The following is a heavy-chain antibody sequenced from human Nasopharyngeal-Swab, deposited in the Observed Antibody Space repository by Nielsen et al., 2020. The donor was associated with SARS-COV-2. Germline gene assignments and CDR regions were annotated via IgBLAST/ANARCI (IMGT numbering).Heavy chain of an antibody. V-gene: IGHV4-39*07. D-gene: IGHD5-18*01. CDR1: GGSISSSSYY. CDR2: IYYSEST. CDR3: ARGYSYGECFQH. J-gene: IGHJ1*01. Sequence: SETLSLTCTVSGGSISSSSYYWGWIRQPPGKGLEWIGSIYYSESTYYTPSLKSRVTISVDTSKNQFSLKLNSVTAADTAVYYCARGYSYGECFQHWGQGTLVIVSS.